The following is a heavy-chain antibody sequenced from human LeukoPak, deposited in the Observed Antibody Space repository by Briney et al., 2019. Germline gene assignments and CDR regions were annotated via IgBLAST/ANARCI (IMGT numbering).Heavy chain of an antibody. D-gene: IGHD3-16*01. V-gene: IGHV3-23*01. J-gene: IGHJ4*02. CDR2: LSGSGSTT. CDR3: ARVNVCPRCHFDY. CDR1: GFTFSSYA. Sequence: GGSLRLSCAASGFTFSSYAMSWVRQAPEKGLEWVSALSGSGSTTSYADSVKGRFAISRDNSKNTLYLQMNSLRAEDTAVYYCARVNVCPRCHFDYWGQGTLVTVSS.